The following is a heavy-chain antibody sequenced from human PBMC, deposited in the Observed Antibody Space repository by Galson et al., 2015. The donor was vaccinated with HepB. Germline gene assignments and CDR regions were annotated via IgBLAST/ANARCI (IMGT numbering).Heavy chain of an antibody. CDR1: GYSFTSYW. D-gene: IGHD3-22*01. CDR2: IYPGDSDT. CDR3: ARLPYYYDRGDAFDI. V-gene: IGHV5-51*03. J-gene: IGHJ3*02. Sequence: QSGAEVKKPGESLKISCKGSGYSFTSYWIGWVRQMPGKGLEWMGIIYPGDSDTRYSPSFQGQVTISADKSISTAYLQWSSLKASDTAMYYCARLPYYYDRGDAFDIWGQGTMVTVSS.